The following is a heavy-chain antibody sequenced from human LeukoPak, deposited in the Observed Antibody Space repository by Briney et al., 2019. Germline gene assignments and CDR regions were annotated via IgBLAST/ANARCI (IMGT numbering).Heavy chain of an antibody. CDR3: ARGAGRKDYNFWSGWFDP. J-gene: IGHJ5*02. CDR2: ISENGRNT. V-gene: IGHV3-23*01. Sequence: GGSLRLSCAASGFSFSASSMSWVRQTPGKGLEWVSSISENGRNTYYADSVKGRFTISRDNSKNTLYLQMNSLRAEDTAMYYCARGAGRKDYNFWSGWFDPWGQGTLVTVSS. D-gene: IGHD3-3*01. CDR1: GFSFSASS.